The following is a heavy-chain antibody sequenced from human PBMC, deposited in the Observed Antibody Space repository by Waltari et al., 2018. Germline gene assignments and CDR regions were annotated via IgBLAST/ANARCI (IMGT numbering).Heavy chain of an antibody. D-gene: IGHD2-15*01. Sequence: EVQLVQSGAEVKKPGATVKISCKVSGYTFTDYYMHWVHQPPGKGLEWMGVVDPEDGEKIYAEKFQGRVTINAETATDTAYRELSSLRSEDTAVYYCATASRLLLGGDHAFDIWGQGTMVTVSS. CDR3: ATASRLLLGGDHAFDI. CDR1: GYTFTDYY. V-gene: IGHV1-69-2*01. J-gene: IGHJ3*02. CDR2: VDPEDGEK.